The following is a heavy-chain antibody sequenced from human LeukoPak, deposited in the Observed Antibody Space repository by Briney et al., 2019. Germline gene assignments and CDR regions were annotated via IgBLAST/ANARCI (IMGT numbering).Heavy chain of an antibody. CDR1: GFTFSNAW. J-gene: IGHJ4*02. CDR3: TTAPAGNLDFDY. D-gene: IGHD1-26*01. V-gene: IGHV3-15*01. CDR2: LKSKTDGGTT. Sequence: GGSLRLSCAASGFTFSNAWMSWVRQAPGKGLEWVGRLKSKTDGGTTDYAAPVKGRFTISRDDSKNTLYLQMNSLKTEDTAVYYCTTAPAGNLDFDYWGQGTLVTVSS.